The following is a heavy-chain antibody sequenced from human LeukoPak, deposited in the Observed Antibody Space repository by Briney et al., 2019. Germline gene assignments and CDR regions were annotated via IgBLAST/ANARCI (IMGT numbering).Heavy chain of an antibody. CDR2: IKQDGSEK. V-gene: IGHV3-7*01. J-gene: IGHJ4*02. CDR3: ARGRGLGEFAVASFDS. D-gene: IGHD6-19*01. CDR1: GFTFSDYY. Sequence: GGSLRLSCVASGFTFSDYYMTWVRQPPGKGLEWVANIKQDGSEKYYVDSVKGRFTISRDNAKNSLFLQMNSLRADDTGVYYCARGRGLGEFAVASFDSWGQGTLVTVSS.